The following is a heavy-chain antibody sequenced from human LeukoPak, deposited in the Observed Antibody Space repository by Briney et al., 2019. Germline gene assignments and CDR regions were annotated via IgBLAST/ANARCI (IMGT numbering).Heavy chain of an antibody. CDR2: IKQDGQEK. Sequence: GGSLRLSCAASGFTFSSYWMSWVRQAPGKGLEWVANIKQDGQEKYYVDSVKGRFTISRDNAKNSLYLQMNSLRDEDTAVYYCARDFIRLSFDYWGQGTLVTVSS. D-gene: IGHD3-16*01. J-gene: IGHJ4*02. CDR3: ARDFIRLSFDY. CDR1: GFTFSSYW. V-gene: IGHV3-7*01.